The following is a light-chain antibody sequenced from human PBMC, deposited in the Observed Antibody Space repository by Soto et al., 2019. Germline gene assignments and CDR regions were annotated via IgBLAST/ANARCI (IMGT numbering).Light chain of an antibody. CDR2: DAS. Sequence: VHLTQSPSNIAASVVARITSTCLASQSIDNLLAWYQQKPGKAPKFLIYDASTLESGVPSRFSGSGSGTEFTLTISSLQPEDFATYYCQQYDSYPLTFGGGTKVDIK. CDR1: QSIDNL. V-gene: IGKV1-5*01. J-gene: IGKJ4*01. CDR3: QQYDSYPLT.